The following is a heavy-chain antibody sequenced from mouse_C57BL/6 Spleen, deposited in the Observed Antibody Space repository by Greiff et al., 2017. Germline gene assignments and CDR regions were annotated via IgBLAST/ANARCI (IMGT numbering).Heavy chain of an antibody. D-gene: IGHD3-2*02. CDR2: IDPETGGT. CDR3: TRHSSGYVWFAY. V-gene: IGHV1-15*01. J-gene: IGHJ3*01. CDR1: GYTFPDYE. Sequence: VHLVESGAELVRPGASVTLSCKASGYTFPDYEMHWVKQTPVHGLEWIGAIDPETGGTAYNHKFKGKAILTADKSASTAYMELRSLTSEDSAVYYCTRHSSGYVWFAYWGQGTLVTVSA.